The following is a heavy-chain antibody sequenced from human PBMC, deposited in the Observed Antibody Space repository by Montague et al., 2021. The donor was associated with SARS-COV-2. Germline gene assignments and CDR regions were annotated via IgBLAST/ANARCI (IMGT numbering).Heavy chain of an antibody. CDR2: ISGSGEST. J-gene: IGHJ4*02. V-gene: IGHV3-23*01. Sequence: SLRLSCAASGFTFTSHPMSWVRQAPGKGLEWVSGISGSGESTYYADSVKGRFTVSRDTSKNTAHLQMNSLRAEDTAVYYCARDPQYSKSWLHTIFENWGQGTLVTVSS. D-gene: IGHD6-13*01. CDR3: ARDPQYSKSWLHTIFEN. CDR1: GFTFTSHP.